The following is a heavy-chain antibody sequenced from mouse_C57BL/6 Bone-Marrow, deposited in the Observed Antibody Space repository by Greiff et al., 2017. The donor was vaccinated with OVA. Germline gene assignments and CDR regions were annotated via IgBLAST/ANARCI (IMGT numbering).Heavy chain of an antibody. CDR1: GYTFTSYW. V-gene: IGHV1-50*01. D-gene: IGHD2-3*01. CDR2: IDPSDSYT. CDR3: ARQVTS. J-gene: IGHJ3*01. Sequence: VQLQQPGAELVKPGASVKLSCKASGYTFTSYWMQWVKQRPGQGLEWIGEIDPSDSYTNYKEKFKGQATLTVDTSSSTAYMQLSSLTSEDAAVYCGARQVTSWGQGTLVTVSA.